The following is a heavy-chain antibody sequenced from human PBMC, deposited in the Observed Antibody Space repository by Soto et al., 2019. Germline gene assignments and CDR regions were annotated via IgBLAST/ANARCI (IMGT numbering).Heavy chain of an antibody. CDR1: GYTFTGYY. J-gene: IGHJ6*02. CDR3: ARFPVDTAMVCGVDV. V-gene: IGHV1-2*02. CDR2: INPNSGGT. D-gene: IGHD5-18*01. Sequence: ASVKVSCKASGYTFTGYYMHWVRQAPGQGLEWMGWINPNSGGTNSAQKFQGRVTMTRDTSISTAYMELTRLRSDDTAVYYCARFPVDTAMVCGVDVWGQGTTVTVSS.